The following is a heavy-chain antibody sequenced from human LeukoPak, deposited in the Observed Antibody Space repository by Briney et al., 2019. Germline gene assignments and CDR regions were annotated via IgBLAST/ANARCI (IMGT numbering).Heavy chain of an antibody. CDR2: ISSSSSYI. Sequence: GGSLRLSCAASGFTFSSYSMNWVRQAPGKGLEWVSSISSSSSYIYYADSVKGRFTISRDNAKNSLYLQMNRLRAEDTAVYYCARDRGDSGSYPNDYWGQGTLVTVSS. V-gene: IGHV3-21*01. D-gene: IGHD1-26*01. J-gene: IGHJ4*02. CDR1: GFTFSSYS. CDR3: ARDRGDSGSYPNDY.